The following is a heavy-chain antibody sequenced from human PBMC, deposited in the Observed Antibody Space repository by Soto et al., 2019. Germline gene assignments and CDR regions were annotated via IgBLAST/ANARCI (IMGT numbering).Heavy chain of an antibody. CDR2: ISYDGNEK. Sequence: QVQLVESGGGVVQPGRSLRLSCAASEFTFSIYAMHWVRQAPGKGLEWVAVISYDGNEKRYADSVKGRFTISRDNSKNTLFLHMNSLTAEDTGFYYCAKDQGGSYYRGDAFDFWGQGTMVTVSS. CDR1: EFTFSIYA. J-gene: IGHJ3*01. D-gene: IGHD1-26*01. CDR3: AKDQGGSYYRGDAFDF. V-gene: IGHV3-30*18.